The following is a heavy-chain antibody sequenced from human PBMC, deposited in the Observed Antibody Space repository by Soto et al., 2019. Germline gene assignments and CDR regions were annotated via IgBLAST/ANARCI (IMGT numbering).Heavy chain of an antibody. D-gene: IGHD3-3*01. J-gene: IGHJ5*02. Sequence: LRLSCAASGFTFSNYAMSWVRQAPGKGLEWVSAISGSGARTYYADSVRGRFTISRDNSKNTLYLQMNSLRAEDTAVYYCAKDGGGAPIFGVVNNWFDPWGQGTLVTSPQ. CDR1: GFTFSNYA. CDR2: ISGSGART. V-gene: IGHV3-23*01. CDR3: AKDGGGAPIFGVVNNWFDP.